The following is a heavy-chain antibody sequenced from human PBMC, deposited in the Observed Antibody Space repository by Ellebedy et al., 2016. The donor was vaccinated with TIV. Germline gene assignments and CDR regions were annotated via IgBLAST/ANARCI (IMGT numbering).Heavy chain of an antibody. CDR1: GYTFTGYY. CDR3: ARDLPPHSGVAGMVDY. CDR2: INPYSGGT. Sequence: ASVKVSCKASGYTFTGYYMHWVRQAPGQGLEWVGWINPYSGGTDYAQKFQGRVTMTRDTSISTAYMELSRLRSDDTAVYYCARDLPPHSGVAGMVDYWGQGTPVTVSS. D-gene: IGHD6-19*01. J-gene: IGHJ4*02. V-gene: IGHV1-2*02.